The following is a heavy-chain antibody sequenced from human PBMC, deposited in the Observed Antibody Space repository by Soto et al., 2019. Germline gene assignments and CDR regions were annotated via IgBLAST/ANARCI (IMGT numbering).Heavy chain of an antibody. CDR3: VRRRLETMHFDY. D-gene: IGHD1-1*01. Sequence: QITLKESGPTLVKHTQTLTLTCTFSGFSLSTNGVGVGWIRQPPGKALEWLALIYWDDDKRYRESLRSRLTITKDTSKNQVVLTMTSMDPVDTATYYCVRRRLETMHFDYWGQGTLVTVSS. CDR1: GFSLSTNGVG. CDR2: IYWDDDK. J-gene: IGHJ4*02. V-gene: IGHV2-5*02.